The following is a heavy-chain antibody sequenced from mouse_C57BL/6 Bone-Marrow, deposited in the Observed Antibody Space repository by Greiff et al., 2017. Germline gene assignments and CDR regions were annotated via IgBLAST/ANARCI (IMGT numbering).Heavy chain of an antibody. J-gene: IGHJ1*03. CDR1: GYTFTSYW. CDR2: IHPNSGST. CDR3: ERQLRLRFYWYFDV. Sequence: QVQLQQPGAELVKPGASVKLSCKASGYTFTSYWMHWVKQRPGQGLEWIGMIHPNSGSTNYNEKFKSKATLTVDKSSSTAYMQLSSLTSEDSAVYYCERQLRLRFYWYFDVWGTGTTVTVSS. V-gene: IGHV1-64*01. D-gene: IGHD3-2*02.